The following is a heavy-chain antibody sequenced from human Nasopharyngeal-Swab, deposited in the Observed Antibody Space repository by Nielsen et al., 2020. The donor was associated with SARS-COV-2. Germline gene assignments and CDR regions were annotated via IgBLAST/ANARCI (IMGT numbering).Heavy chain of an antibody. CDR3: TRDFGMATFDS. CDR1: GFTFSNYW. D-gene: IGHD3-16*01. Sequence: GESLKISCVASGFTFSNYWMYWVRQAPGKGLVWVSRIKHDGSGTKYADSVKGRLTISRDNAKNTLYLHMNSLTAEDTAVYYCTRDFGMATFDSWGQGTLVTVSS. V-gene: IGHV3-74*03. CDR2: IKHDGSGT. J-gene: IGHJ4*02.